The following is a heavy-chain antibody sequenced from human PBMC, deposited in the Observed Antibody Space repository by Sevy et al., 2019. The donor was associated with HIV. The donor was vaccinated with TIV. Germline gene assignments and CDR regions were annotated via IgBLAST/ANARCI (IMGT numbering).Heavy chain of an antibody. V-gene: IGHV3-21*01. D-gene: IGHD3-10*01. J-gene: IGHJ5*02. CDR2: ISSTSSHI. Sequence: GGSLRLSCAASGFTFGIYSMNWVRQAPGKGLEWVSSISSTSSHIYYGDSVKGRFTISRDNAKNSLYLQMNSLRAEDTAVYYCARDHTYYDSGTILRWFAPWGQGTLVTVSS. CDR1: GFTFGIYS. CDR3: ARDHTYYDSGTILRWFAP.